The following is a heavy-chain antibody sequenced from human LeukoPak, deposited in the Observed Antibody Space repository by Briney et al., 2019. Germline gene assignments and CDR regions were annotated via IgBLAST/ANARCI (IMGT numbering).Heavy chain of an antibody. CDR2: IIPIFGTA. J-gene: IGHJ6*03. D-gene: IGHD2-2*01. Sequence: ASVKVSCKASGGTFSSYAISWVRQAPGQGLEWMGGIIPIFGTANYAQKFQGRVTITTDESTSTAYMELSSLRSEDTAVYYCASSWGGRDIVVVPAALGMDVWGKGTTVTVSS. CDR3: ASSWGGRDIVVVPAALGMDV. CDR1: GGTFSSYA. V-gene: IGHV1-69*05.